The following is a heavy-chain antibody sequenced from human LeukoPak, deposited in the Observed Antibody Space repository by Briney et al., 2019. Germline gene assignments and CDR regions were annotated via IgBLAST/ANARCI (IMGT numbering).Heavy chain of an antibody. Sequence: SETLSLTCAVYGGSFSGYYWSWIRQPPGKGLEWIGEINHSGSTNYNPSLRRRVTISVDTSKNQFSLKLSSVTAADTAVYYCARGVRKNYYYYGMDVWGQGTTVTVSS. J-gene: IGHJ6*02. CDR2: INHSGST. CDR1: GGSFSGYY. V-gene: IGHV4-34*01. CDR3: ARGVRKNYYYYGMDV.